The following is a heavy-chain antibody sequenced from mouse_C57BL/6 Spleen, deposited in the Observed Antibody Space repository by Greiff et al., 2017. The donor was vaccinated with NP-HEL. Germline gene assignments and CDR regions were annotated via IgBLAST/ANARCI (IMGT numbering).Heavy chain of an antibody. V-gene: IGHV14-4*01. CDR1: GFNIKDDY. Sequence: EVQLQQSGAELVRPGASVKLSCTASGFNIKDDYMHWVKQRPEQGLEWIGWIDPENGDTEYASKFQGKATITADTSSNTAYLQLSSLTSEDTAVYYCTTASQASYFDYWGQGTTLTVSS. CDR3: TTASQASYFDY. J-gene: IGHJ2*01. CDR2: IDPENGDT. D-gene: IGHD3-2*02.